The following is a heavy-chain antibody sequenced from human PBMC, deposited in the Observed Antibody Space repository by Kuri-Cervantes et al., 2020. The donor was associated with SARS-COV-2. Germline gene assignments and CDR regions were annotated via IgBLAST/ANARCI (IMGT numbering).Heavy chain of an antibody. J-gene: IGHJ4*02. CDR2: ISSNGGST. D-gene: IGHD3-3*01. CDR3: VKDPPIFGVVDDY. Sequence: GESLKISCAASGFTFSSYAMHWVRQAPGKGLEYVSAISSNGGSTYYADSVKGRFTISRDNSKNTLYLQMSSLRAEDTAVYYCVKDPPIFGVVDDYWGQGTLVTVYS. V-gene: IGHV3-64D*06. CDR1: GFTFSSYA.